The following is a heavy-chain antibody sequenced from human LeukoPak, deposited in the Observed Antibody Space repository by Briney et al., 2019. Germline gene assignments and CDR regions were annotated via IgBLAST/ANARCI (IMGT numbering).Heavy chain of an antibody. J-gene: IGHJ3*02. CDR1: GGSISSYY. D-gene: IGHD5-24*01. CDR3: ASTSNYAFNI. V-gene: IGHV4-59*08. Sequence: SETLSLTCTVSGGSISSYYWSWIRQPPGKGLEWIGYIYNSGSTNSNPSLKSRVTISVDTSTNQFSLKVRSVTAADTAVYYCASTSNYAFNIWGQGTMVTVPS. CDR2: IYNSGST.